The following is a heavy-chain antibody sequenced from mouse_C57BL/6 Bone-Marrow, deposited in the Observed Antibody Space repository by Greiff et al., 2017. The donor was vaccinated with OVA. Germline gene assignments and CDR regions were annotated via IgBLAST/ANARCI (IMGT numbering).Heavy chain of an antibody. V-gene: IGHV7-1*01. CDR3: ARDDYYWYFDV. CDR1: GFTFSDFY. CDR2: SRNKANDYTT. J-gene: IGHJ1*03. Sequence: EVMLVDSGGGLVQSGRSLRLSCATSGFTFSDFYMEWVRQAPGKGLEWIGASRNKANDYTTEYSASVKGRFIVSRDTSQSILYLQMNALRAEDTAIYYCARDDYYWYFDVWGTGTTVTVSS.